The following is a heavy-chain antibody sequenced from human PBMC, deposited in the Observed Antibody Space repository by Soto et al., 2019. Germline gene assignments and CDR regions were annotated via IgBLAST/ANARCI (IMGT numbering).Heavy chain of an antibody. J-gene: IGHJ4*02. CDR1: GASISSGGYY. CDR2: IYYSGST. V-gene: IGHV4-61*08. CDR3: ARVSSGWWYSDY. Sequence: PSETLSLTCTVSGASISSGGYYWSWIRQHPGKGLEWIGYIYYSGSTNYNPSLKSRVTISVNTSKNQFSLKLTSVTAADTAVYYCARVSSGWWYSDYWGQGTLVTVSS. D-gene: IGHD6-19*01.